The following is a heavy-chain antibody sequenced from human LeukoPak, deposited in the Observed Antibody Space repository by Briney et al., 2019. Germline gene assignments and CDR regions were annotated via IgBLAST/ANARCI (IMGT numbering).Heavy chain of an antibody. D-gene: IGHD3-10*01. CDR3: ARVRFGYDAFDI. CDR2: IIPIFGTA. Sequence: SVKVSCKASGGTFSSYAISWVRQAPGQGLEWMGGIIPIFGTANYAQKFQGRVTMTTDTSTSTAYMELSRLRSDDTAVYYCARVRFGYDAFDIWGQGTMVTVSS. J-gene: IGHJ3*02. CDR1: GGTFSSYA. V-gene: IGHV1-69*05.